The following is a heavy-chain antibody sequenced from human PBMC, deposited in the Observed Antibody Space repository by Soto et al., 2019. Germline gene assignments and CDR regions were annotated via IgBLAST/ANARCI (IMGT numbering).Heavy chain of an antibody. V-gene: IGHV4-39*01. J-gene: IGHJ4*02. Sequence: SETLSLTCIVSGGSVSSSGHFWGWIRQTPGKGLEWIGSIYYSGSTYYNPSLKSRVSISVDTSKNQFSLKTEDTAVYFCTTDLPWSYGALAYWGQGALVTVSS. D-gene: IGHD1-26*01. CDR3: WSYGALAY. CDR2: IYYSGST. CDR1: GGSVSSSGHF.